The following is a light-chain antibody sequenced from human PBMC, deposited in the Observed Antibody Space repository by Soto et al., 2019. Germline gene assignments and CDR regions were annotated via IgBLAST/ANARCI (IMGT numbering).Light chain of an antibody. V-gene: IGKV3-20*01. Sequence: EIVLTQSPGTLSLSPGERATLSCRASQSVSSTYFAWYQQKPGQAPRLLIYGVSNRATDIPDRFSGRGSGTDFTLTISRLEPEEFAVYYGEQYDTSPLTFGGGTKVEMK. J-gene: IGKJ4*01. CDR3: EQYDTSPLT. CDR1: QSVSSTY. CDR2: GVS.